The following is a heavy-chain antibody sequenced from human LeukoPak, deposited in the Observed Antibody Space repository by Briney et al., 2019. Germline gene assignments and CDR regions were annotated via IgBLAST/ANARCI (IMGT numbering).Heavy chain of an antibody. CDR1: GFTFSDYA. V-gene: IGHV3-23*01. CDR3: AKASSAYRPYFFDS. J-gene: IGHJ4*02. D-gene: IGHD3-16*01. CDR2: ISGGGAST. Sequence: GGSLRLSCAASGFTFSDYAMAWVRQAPGQGLEWVLAISGGGASTYYADSVKGRFTISRDNSKNTLFLEMSSLRAEDSALYYCAKASSAYRPYFFDSWGQGTLATVSS.